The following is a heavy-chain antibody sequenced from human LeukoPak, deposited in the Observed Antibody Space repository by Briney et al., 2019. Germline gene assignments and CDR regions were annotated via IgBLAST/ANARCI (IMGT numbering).Heavy chain of an antibody. CDR2: IYTSGST. Sequence: TSETLSLTCTVSGGSISSYYWSWIRQPAGKGLEWIGRIYTSGSTNYNPSLKSRVTMSVDTSKNQFSLKLSSVTAADTAVYYCARDHYDTLTGYPKAFDIWGQGTMVTVSS. CDR3: ARDHYDTLTGYPKAFDI. CDR1: GGSISSYY. D-gene: IGHD3-9*01. V-gene: IGHV4-4*07. J-gene: IGHJ3*02.